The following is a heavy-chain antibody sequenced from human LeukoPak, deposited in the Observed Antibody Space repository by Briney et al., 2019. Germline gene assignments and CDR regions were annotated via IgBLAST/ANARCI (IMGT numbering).Heavy chain of an antibody. Sequence: GGSLRLSCAASGFTFSSYAMSWVRQAPGKGLEWVSAISGSGGSTYYADSVKGRFTISRDNSKNTLYLQMNSLRAEDTAVYYCARTHSSGWYYFDYWGQGTLVTVSS. CDR2: ISGSGGST. V-gene: IGHV3-23*01. CDR1: GFTFSSYA. D-gene: IGHD6-19*01. J-gene: IGHJ4*02. CDR3: ARTHSSGWYYFDY.